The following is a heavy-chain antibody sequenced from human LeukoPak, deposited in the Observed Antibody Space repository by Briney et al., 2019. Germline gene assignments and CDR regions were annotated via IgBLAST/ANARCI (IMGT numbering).Heavy chain of an antibody. Sequence: SETLSLTCTVSGGSINSHYWSWIRQSPGKGLEWIGDIYYSGSTKYNPSLKSRVTISVDAPKNDLSLRLTSVLAADTAIYYCVRRDNTGWNYFDCWGQGILVTVSS. D-gene: IGHD6-19*01. CDR2: IYYSGST. V-gene: IGHV4-59*08. CDR1: GGSINSHY. CDR3: VRRDNTGWNYFDC. J-gene: IGHJ4*02.